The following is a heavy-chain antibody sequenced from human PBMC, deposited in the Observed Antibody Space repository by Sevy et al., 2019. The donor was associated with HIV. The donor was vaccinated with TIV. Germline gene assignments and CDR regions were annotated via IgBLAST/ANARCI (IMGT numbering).Heavy chain of an antibody. CDR2: INPNSGGT. V-gene: IGHV1-2*06. J-gene: IGHJ2*01. D-gene: IGHD5-18*01. CDR3: AGGDSGGDTAVALRYFDL. Sequence: ASVKVSCKTSGYTFTGYYMHWVRQAPGQGLEWMGRINPNSGGTNYAQTLQNRVTMTRDTSISTAYMEMSRLGADDTAVYCWAGGDSGGDTAVALRYFDLWGRGTLVTVSS. CDR1: GYTFTGYY.